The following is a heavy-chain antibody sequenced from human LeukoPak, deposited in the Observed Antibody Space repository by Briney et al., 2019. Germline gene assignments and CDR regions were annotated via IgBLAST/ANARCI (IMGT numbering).Heavy chain of an antibody. D-gene: IGHD6-19*01. CDR3: ARLRIAVAVYYFDY. Sequence: SETLSLTCPVSGGSISSSSYYWGWIRQPPGKGLEWIGSIYYSGSTYYNPSLKSRVTISVDTSKDQFSLKLSSVTAADTAVYYCARLRIAVAVYYFDYWGQGTLVTVSS. V-gene: IGHV4-39*01. CDR1: GGSISSSSYY. CDR2: IYYSGST. J-gene: IGHJ4*02.